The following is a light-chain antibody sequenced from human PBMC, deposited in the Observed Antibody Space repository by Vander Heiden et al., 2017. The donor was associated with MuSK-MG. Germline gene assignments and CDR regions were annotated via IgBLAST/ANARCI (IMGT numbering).Light chain of an antibody. J-gene: IGLJ3*02. CDR2: EVT. Sequence: ALTQPPSASGSPGQSVTISCTGPSSDVGGYNYVSWYQQHPDKAPKLMIYEVTKRPSGVPDRFSGSKSGNTASLTVSGLQAEDEADYYCSSYAGSNNWVFGGGTKLTVL. CDR1: SSDVGGYNY. CDR3: SSYAGSNNWV. V-gene: IGLV2-8*01.